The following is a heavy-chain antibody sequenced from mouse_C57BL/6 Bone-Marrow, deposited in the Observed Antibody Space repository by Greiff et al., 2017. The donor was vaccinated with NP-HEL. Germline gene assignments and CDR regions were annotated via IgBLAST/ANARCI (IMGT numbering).Heavy chain of an antibody. V-gene: IGHV5-6*01. Sequence: EVQRVESGGDLVKPGGSLKLSCAASGFTFSSYGMSWVRQTPDKRLEWVATISSGGSYTYYPDSVKGRFTISRDNAKNTLYLQMSSLKSEDTAMYYCARHGGLPAWFAYWGQGTLVTVSA. CDR1: GFTFSSYG. J-gene: IGHJ3*01. CDR3: ARHGGLPAWFAY. CDR2: ISSGGSYT.